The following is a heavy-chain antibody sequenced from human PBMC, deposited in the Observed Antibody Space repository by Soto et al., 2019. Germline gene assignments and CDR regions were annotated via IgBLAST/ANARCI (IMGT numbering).Heavy chain of an antibody. Sequence: QVQLQESGPGLVKPSQTLSLTCTVSGGSISSGDYYWSWIRQPPGKGLEWIGYIYYSGSTYYIPSLKRRLTTPLDTSKSECALKLSSVPAADTAVYYCARAVRGSYYDYWGQGTLVTVSS. J-gene: IGHJ4*02. CDR1: GGSISSGDYY. V-gene: IGHV4-30-4*01. D-gene: IGHD1-26*01. CDR3: ARAVRGSYYDY. CDR2: IYYSGST.